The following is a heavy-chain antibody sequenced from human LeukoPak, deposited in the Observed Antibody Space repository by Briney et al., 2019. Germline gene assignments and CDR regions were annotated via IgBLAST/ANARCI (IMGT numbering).Heavy chain of an antibody. V-gene: IGHV1-2*02. D-gene: IGHD2-21*02. CDR3: ASQPSEHIVVVTAAFDI. CDR2: INPNSGGT. Sequence: ASVTVSCKASGYTFTVYYMHWVRQAPGQGHEWMGWINPNSGGTNYAQKFQGRVTMTRDTSISTAYMELSRLRSDDTAVYYCASQPSEHIVVVTAAFDIWGQGTMVTVSS. J-gene: IGHJ3*02. CDR1: GYTFTVYY.